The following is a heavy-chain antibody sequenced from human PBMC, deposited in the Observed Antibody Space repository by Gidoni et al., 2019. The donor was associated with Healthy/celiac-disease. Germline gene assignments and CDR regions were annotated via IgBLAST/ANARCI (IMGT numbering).Heavy chain of an antibody. J-gene: IGHJ5*02. Sequence: QLQLQESGSGLVKPSQTLSLTCDVSGGSLSSGASSWSWIRQPPGTGLDGLEYIYHSGSTYYNPSLKSRVTISVDRSKNQFSRNLSSVTAADTAVYDCARGGRYSPGRNGFDPWGQGTLVTVSS. D-gene: IGHD5-18*01. CDR2: IYHSGST. V-gene: IGHV4-30-2*01. CDR1: GGSLSSGASS. CDR3: ARGGRYSPGRNGFDP.